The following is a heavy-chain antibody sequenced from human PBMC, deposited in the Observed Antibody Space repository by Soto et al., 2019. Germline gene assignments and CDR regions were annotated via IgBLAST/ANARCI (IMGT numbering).Heavy chain of an antibody. D-gene: IGHD6-19*01. CDR2: INPIFGTA. CDR1: GGTFSSYA. CDR3: ARDHSSGWGNSSDP. V-gene: IGHV1-69*12. J-gene: IGHJ5*02. Sequence: QVQLVQSGAEVKKPGSSVKVSCKASGGTFSSYAISCVRQAPGQGLEWMGGINPIFGTANYAQKFQGRGTITADESTSRAYMELSSLRSEDTAVYYCARDHSSGWGNSSDPWGQGTLVTVSS.